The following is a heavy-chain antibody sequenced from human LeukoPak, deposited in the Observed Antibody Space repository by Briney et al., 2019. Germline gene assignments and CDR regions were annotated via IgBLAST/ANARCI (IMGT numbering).Heavy chain of an antibody. Sequence: PGGSLRLSCAASGFTVSSNYMSWVRQAPGKGLEWVSVIYSGGNTYYADSVKGRFTISRDNSKNTLYLQMNSLRAEDTAVYYCARDSADYGILTGRLQYSGMDVWGQGTTVTVSS. J-gene: IGHJ6*02. CDR3: ARDSADYGILTGRLQYSGMDV. CDR2: IYSGGNT. V-gene: IGHV3-53*01. CDR1: GFTVSSNY. D-gene: IGHD3-9*01.